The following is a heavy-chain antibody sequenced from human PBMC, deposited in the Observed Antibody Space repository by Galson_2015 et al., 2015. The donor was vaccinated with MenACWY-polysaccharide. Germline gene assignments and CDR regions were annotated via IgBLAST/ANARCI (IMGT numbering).Heavy chain of an antibody. Sequence: SLTCTVSRGSISSYYWSWIRQPAGKGLEWIGRISTGGSTTYNPSLKSRVTMSLDRSNNQFSLNLTSVTAADTAIYYCARVGYSGYDSRFEHWGQGTLVAVSS. CDR1: RGSISSYY. J-gene: IGHJ4*02. CDR2: ISTGGST. D-gene: IGHD5-12*01. CDR3: ARVGYSGYDSRFEH. V-gene: IGHV4-4*07.